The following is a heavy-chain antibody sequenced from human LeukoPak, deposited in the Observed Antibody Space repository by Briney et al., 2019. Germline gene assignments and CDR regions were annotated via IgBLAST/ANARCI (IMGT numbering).Heavy chain of an antibody. V-gene: IGHV1-69*05. CDR2: IIPIFGTA. CDR1: VGTFSSYA. Sequence: SVKVSCTASVGTFSSYAISWVRQAPGQGLEWMGGIIPIFGTANYAQKFQGRVTITTDESTSTAYMELSSLRSEDTAVYYCAIDQGSGWDDYWGQGTLVTVSS. D-gene: IGHD6-19*01. CDR3: AIDQGSGWDDY. J-gene: IGHJ4*02.